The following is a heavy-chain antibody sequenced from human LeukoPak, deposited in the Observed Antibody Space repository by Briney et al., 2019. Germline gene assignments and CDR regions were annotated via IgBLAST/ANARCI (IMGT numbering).Heavy chain of an antibody. V-gene: IGHV3-23*01. D-gene: IGHD4-11*01. CDR1: GFTFSSYA. CDR2: INGGGVNT. CDR3: AKDLYSNYGPADY. J-gene: IGHJ4*02. Sequence: GGSLILFCAASGFTFSSYAMSWVRQAPGKGLEWVSTINGGGVNTHYADSVGGRFTISRDNSKKTLFLQMNSLRDEDTAVYYCAKDLYSNYGPADYWGQGNLVTVSS.